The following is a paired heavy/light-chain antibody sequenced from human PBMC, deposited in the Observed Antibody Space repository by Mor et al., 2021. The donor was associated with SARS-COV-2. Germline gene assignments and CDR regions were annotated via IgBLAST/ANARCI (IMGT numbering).Heavy chain of an antibody. J-gene: IGHJ6*02. V-gene: IGHV4-59*01. CDR3: ARDGRGGGTRYGLAV. Sequence: QVQLQESGPGLVKPSETLSLTCSVSGDSIRNYFWNWIRQPPGKGLEWIGYIYNSGYISYNPSLKSRVSMSLDTSNNQLSLRLTSVTAADTADYYCARDGRGGGTRYGLAVWGQGTTVIVSS. D-gene: IGHD1-1*01. CDR2: IYNSGYI. CDR1: GDSIRNYF.
Light chain of an antibody. V-gene: IGKV1-5*03. CDR3: QQYNGFPLYT. CDR1: QSISGW. J-gene: IGKJ2*01. CDR2: TAS. Sequence: DIQMTQSPSTLSASVGDRVTITCRASQSISGWLAWYQHKPGKAPKLLIYTASTLETGVPSRFSGSGFGTEFSLTISGLQPDDFATYYCQQYNGFPLYTFGQGTKVEIK.